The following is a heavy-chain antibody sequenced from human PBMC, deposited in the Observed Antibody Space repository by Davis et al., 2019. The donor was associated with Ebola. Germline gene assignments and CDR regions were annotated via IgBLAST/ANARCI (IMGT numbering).Heavy chain of an antibody. Sequence: PSETLSLTCTVSGGSISSSSYYWGWIRQPPGKGLEWIGSIYYSGSTYYNPSLKSRVTMSVDTSKNQFSLKLSSVTAADTAVYYCARWGEYSSSSRWFDPWGQGTLVTVSS. CDR3: ARWGEYSSSSRWFDP. CDR1: GGSISSSSYY. D-gene: IGHD6-6*01. CDR2: IYYSGST. J-gene: IGHJ5*02. V-gene: IGHV4-39*01.